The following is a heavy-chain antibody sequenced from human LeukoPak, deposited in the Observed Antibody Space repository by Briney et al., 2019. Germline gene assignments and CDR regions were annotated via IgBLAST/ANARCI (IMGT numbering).Heavy chain of an antibody. CDR1: GFTFSRNL. Sequence: GGSLRLSCAASGFTFSRNLMTWVRQAPGKGLEWVANIYQDGSEKYYVDSVRGRFTISRDNAKNTLYLQMDSLRAEDTAVYFCASERPSSSWYDYWGQGTLVTVSS. CDR3: ASERPSSSWYDY. V-gene: IGHV3-7*01. CDR2: IYQDGSEK. D-gene: IGHD6-13*01. J-gene: IGHJ4*02.